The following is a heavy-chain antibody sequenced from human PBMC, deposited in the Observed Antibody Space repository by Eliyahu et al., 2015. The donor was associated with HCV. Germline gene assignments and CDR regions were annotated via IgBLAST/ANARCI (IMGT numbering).Heavy chain of an antibody. CDR3: ARWTSNVPYYFDY. V-gene: IGHV5-51*01. CDR2: IXPGXSDS. CDR1: GYSFTSYW. D-gene: IGHD3/OR15-3a*01. Sequence: EVQLVQSGAEVKKPGESLRISCXGSGYSFTSYWIGWVRXMPGKGLXWMGIIXPGXSDSRYSPSFQGQVTXSADKSISTAYLQWSSLRASDTAIYYCARWTSNVPYYFDYWGQGTLVTVSS. J-gene: IGHJ4*02.